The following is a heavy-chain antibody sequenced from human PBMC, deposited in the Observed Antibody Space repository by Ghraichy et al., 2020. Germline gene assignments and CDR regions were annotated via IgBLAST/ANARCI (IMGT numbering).Heavy chain of an antibody. D-gene: IGHD5-12*01. J-gene: IGHJ3*02. CDR1: GGSVSSYY. Sequence: SQTLSLTCAVSGGSVSSYYWSRIRQSPGKGLEWIGYISNRGSTNYNPSLRSRVTISVDTSKNQFSLKLSSVTAADTALYYCARHIVAAYDAFDIWGQGTVVTVSS. CDR3: ARHIVAAYDAFDI. CDR2: ISNRGST. V-gene: IGHV4-59*08.